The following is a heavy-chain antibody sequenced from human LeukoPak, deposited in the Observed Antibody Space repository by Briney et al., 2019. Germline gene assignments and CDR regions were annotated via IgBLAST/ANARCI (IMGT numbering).Heavy chain of an antibody. D-gene: IGHD3-10*01. J-gene: IGHJ4*02. CDR3: VRGRGAGPGAHFDY. Sequence: GGSLRLSCAASGFTLSDYYMSWIRQPPGKGLEWVSYISNTGDFIAYADSVKGRFTISRDNAKNSLYLQMNSLRPEDAAAYYCVRGRGAGPGAHFDYWGQGTLVTVSS. V-gene: IGHV3-11*01. CDR2: ISNTGDFI. CDR1: GFTLSDYY.